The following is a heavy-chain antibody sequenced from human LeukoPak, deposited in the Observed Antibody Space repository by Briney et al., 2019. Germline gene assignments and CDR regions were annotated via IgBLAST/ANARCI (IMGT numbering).Heavy chain of an antibody. Sequence: SETLSLTCTVSGGSISSYYWSWIRQPPGKGLEWIGYIYYSGSTNYNPSLKSRVTISVDTSKNQFSLKLSSVTAADTAVYYCARDTRNAFDIWGQGTMVTVSS. CDR2: IYYSGST. J-gene: IGHJ3*02. CDR3: ARDTRNAFDI. V-gene: IGHV4-59*01. CDR1: GGSISSYY.